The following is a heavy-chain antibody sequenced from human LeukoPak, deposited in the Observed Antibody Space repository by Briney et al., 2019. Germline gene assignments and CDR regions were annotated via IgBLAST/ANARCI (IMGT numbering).Heavy chain of an antibody. CDR2: INVKSGAT. D-gene: IGHD3-9*01. J-gene: IGHJ4*02. CDR3: AREQLRYFDWSSNY. Sequence: ASVKVSCKASGYTFIDYYFNRVRQAPGQGPEWMGRINVKSGATDYAQKFQGRVTVTRDTSISTAYMELSSLRSDDTAVYYCAREQLRYFDWSSNYWGQGTLVTVSS. V-gene: IGHV1-2*06. CDR1: GYTFIDYY.